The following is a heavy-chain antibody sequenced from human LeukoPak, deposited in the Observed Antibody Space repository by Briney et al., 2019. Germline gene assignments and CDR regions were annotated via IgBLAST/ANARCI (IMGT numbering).Heavy chain of an antibody. J-gene: IGHJ4*02. CDR1: GGSISDYS. D-gene: IGHD1-1*01. CDR3: ASVGYADY. Sequence: PSETLSLTCTVSGGSISDYSWNWIRQPPGKGLEWIGYIYYSGSANYNPSLKSRVTISVDTSKNQFSLKLNSVTTADSAVYYCASVGYADYWGQGTLVTVSS. CDR2: IYYSGSA. V-gene: IGHV4-59*01.